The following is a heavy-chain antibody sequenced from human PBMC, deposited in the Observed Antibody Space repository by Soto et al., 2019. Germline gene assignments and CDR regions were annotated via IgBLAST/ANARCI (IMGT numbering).Heavy chain of an antibody. CDR2: IYYSGST. CDR1: GGSISSGGYY. CDR3: ARETGYSYGAIRVWWFDP. D-gene: IGHD5-18*01. Sequence: QVQLQESGPGLVKPSQTLSLTCTVSGGSISSGGYYWSWIRQHPGKGLEWIGYIYYSGSTYYNPSLKSRVTIPVDTSMNEFSLKLSSVTAADTAVYYCARETGYSYGAIRVWWFDPWGQGTLVTVSS. V-gene: IGHV4-31*03. J-gene: IGHJ5*02.